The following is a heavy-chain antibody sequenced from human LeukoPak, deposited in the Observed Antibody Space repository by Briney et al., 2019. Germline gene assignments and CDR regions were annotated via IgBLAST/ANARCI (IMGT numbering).Heavy chain of an antibody. CDR2: IYTSGST. V-gene: IGHV4-61*02. Sequence: SQTLSLTCTVSGASTSSGTYYWNWIRQPAGKGLEWIGRIYTSGSTKYNPSLKSRVTISVDTSKNQFSLKLSSVTAADTAVYYCARVPLAVAGSGYFDLWGRGTLVTVSS. J-gene: IGHJ2*01. CDR3: ARVPLAVAGSGYFDL. CDR1: GASTSSGTYY. D-gene: IGHD6-19*01.